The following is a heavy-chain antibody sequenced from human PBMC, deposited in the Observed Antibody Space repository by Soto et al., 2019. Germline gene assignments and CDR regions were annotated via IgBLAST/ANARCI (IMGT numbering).Heavy chain of an antibody. D-gene: IGHD3-3*01. CDR3: ARDNDKDTDFWSGYPHYFDY. V-gene: IGHV4-38-2*02. CDR2: IYHSGST. J-gene: IGHJ4*02. Sequence: SETLSLTCAVSGYSISSGYYWGWIRQPPGKGLEWIESIYHSGSTYYNPSLKSRVTISVDTSKNQFSLKLSSVTAADTAVYYCARDNDKDTDFWSGYPHYFDYWGQGTLVTVSS. CDR1: GYSISSGYY.